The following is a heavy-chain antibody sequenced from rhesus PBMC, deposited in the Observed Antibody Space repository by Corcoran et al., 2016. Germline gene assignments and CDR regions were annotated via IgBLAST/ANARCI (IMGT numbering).Heavy chain of an antibody. J-gene: IGHJ3*01. CDR2: ISGSSGST. CDR3: ARDAPGYYYAFDF. D-gene: IGHD3-34*01. CDR1: GGSISSNY. V-gene: IGHV4-173*01. Sequence: QLQLQESGPGLVKPSETLSLTCAVSGGSISSNYWSWIRQPPGKGLECIGRISGSSGSTHSHPPLKSRVTISTDPSKIQFSLKLSAVTAADTAVYYCARDAPGYYYAFDFWGQGLRVTVSS.